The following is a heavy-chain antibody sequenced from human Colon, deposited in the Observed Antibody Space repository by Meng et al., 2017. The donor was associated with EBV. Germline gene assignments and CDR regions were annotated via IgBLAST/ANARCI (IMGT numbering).Heavy chain of an antibody. J-gene: IGHJ2*01. CDR2: IHPSGSI. CDR1: GGSLSDYD. Sequence: QGQLQPWGAGLLKPSETLSLTCVGYGGSLSDYDCSWIRQYPGRGLEWIGEIHPSGSIFYNPSLQSRVTISVDTSKNQFSLNLNSVTAADTAVYFCSRGVDSYKLGNLWGRGTLVTVSS. V-gene: IGHV4-34*02. D-gene: IGHD7-27*01. CDR3: SRGVDSYKLGNL.